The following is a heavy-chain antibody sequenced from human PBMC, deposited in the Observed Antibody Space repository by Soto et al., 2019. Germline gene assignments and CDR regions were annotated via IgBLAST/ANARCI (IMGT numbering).Heavy chain of an antibody. V-gene: IGHV1-8*01. D-gene: IGHD1-26*01. CDR1: GYTFTSYD. J-gene: IGHJ4*02. CDR3: ARGSSGLSR. Sequence: ASVKVSCKASGYTFTSYDINWVRQATGQGLEWMGWMNPNSAKTGYAQKFQGRVTMTRNTSISTAYMELSSLTSDDTAIYYCARGSSGLSRWGQGTLVTVPQ. CDR2: MNPNSAKT.